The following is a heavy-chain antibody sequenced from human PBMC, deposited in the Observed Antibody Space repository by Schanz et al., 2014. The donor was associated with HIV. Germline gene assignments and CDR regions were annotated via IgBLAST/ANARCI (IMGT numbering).Heavy chain of an antibody. D-gene: IGHD2-15*01. CDR1: GFTFSSYG. Sequence: EVQLVESGGGVVQPGRSLRLSCAASGFTFSSYGMHWVRQAPGKGLEWLSSISSSGGYIYYADSVKGRFTISRDNSKNTLYLQMNSLRAEDTAVYYCAKGGRDILSYYGMDVWGQGTTVTVSS. CDR3: AKGGRDILSYYGMDV. CDR2: ISSSGGYI. J-gene: IGHJ6*02. V-gene: IGHV3-21*04.